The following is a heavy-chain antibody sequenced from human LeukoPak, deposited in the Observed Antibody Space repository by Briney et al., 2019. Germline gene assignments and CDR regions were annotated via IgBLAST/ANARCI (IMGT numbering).Heavy chain of an antibody. CDR2: ISYDGSNK. J-gene: IGHJ5*02. D-gene: IGHD6-6*01. V-gene: IGHV3-30-3*01. CDR1: GFTFSSYA. Sequence: PGGSLRLSCAASGFTFSSYAMHWVRQAPRKGLEWGAVISYDGSNKYYADSVKGRFTISRDNSKNTLYLQMNSLRAEDTAVYYCARNIGDSSSNWFDRWGQGTLVTVSS. CDR3: ARNIGDSSSNWFDR.